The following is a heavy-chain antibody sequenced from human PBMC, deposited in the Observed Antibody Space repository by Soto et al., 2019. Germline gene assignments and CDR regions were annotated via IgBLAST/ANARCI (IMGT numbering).Heavy chain of an antibody. CDR3: ARESPRYCISTSCPNYYGMDV. V-gene: IGHV4-31*03. Sequence: QVQLQESGPGLVKPSQTLSLTCTVSGGSISSGGYYWSWIRQHPGKGLEWIGYIYYSGSTYYNPSLKSRVTISVDTSKNQFSLKLSSVTAADTAVYYCARESPRYCISTSCPNYYGMDVWGQGTTVTVSS. CDR2: IYYSGST. CDR1: GGSISSGGYY. D-gene: IGHD2-2*01. J-gene: IGHJ6*02.